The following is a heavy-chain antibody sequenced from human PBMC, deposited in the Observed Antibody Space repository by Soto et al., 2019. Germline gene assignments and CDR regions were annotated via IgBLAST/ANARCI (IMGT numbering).Heavy chain of an antibody. Sequence: ASGNVSCKTPCYTFTSYGISWLRQAPGQGLEWIGWISAYNGNTNYAQKLQGRVTMTTDTSTSTAYMELRSLRSDDTAVYYCARDRKSGWDAFDIWGQGTMVTV. CDR1: CYTFTSYG. CDR2: ISAYNGNT. D-gene: IGHD6-19*01. J-gene: IGHJ3*02. V-gene: IGHV1-18*04. CDR3: ARDRKSGWDAFDI.